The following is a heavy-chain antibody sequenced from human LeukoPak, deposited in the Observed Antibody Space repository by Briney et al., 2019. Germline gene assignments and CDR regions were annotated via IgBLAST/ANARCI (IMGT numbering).Heavy chain of an antibody. Sequence: GGSLRLSCAASGFTFSSYGMHWARQAPGKGLEWVAVIWYDGSNKYYADSVKGRFTISRDNSKNTLYLQMNSLRAEDTAVYYCAKDGSAYYYDSSGYYPDYWGQGTLVTVSS. V-gene: IGHV3-33*06. CDR2: IWYDGSNK. CDR1: GFTFSSYG. CDR3: AKDGSAYYYDSSGYYPDY. J-gene: IGHJ4*02. D-gene: IGHD3-22*01.